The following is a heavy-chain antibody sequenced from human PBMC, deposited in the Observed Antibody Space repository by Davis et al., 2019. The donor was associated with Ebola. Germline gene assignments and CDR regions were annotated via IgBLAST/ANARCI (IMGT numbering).Heavy chain of an antibody. Sequence: GESLKISCAASGLTFNSHAMSWVRQAPGKGLEWVSSISSSGDYIYYADSLKGRFTISRDNAKNSLYLQMNSLRAEDTALYYCAASESFYDYHAYLHYWGQGALVTVSS. J-gene: IGHJ4*02. D-gene: IGHD5-12*01. CDR3: AASESFYDYHAYLHY. V-gene: IGHV3-21*01. CDR2: ISSSGDYI. CDR1: GLTFNSHA.